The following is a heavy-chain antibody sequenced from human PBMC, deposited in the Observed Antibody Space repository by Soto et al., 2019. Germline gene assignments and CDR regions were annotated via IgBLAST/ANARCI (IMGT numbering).Heavy chain of an antibody. J-gene: IGHJ4*02. CDR3: ARWVEVSLDYFDS. Sequence: SETLSLTCTVSGGSISNGYYYWSWVRQDPGKGLEWIGHIYHSGRTYYNPSLKSRVTISVNTSKNQFSLNLSSVTAADTAVYYCARWVEVSLDYFDSWGQGTLVTVSS. CDR1: GGSISNGYYY. CDR2: IYHSGRT. V-gene: IGHV4-31*03. D-gene: IGHD2-15*01.